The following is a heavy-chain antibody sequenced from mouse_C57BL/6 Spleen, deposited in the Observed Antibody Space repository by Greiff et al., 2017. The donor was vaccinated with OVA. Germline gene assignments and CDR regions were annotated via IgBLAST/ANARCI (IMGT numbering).Heavy chain of an antibody. CDR1: GFNIKDDY. CDR3: TTVPTVGFDY. V-gene: IGHV14-4*01. CDR2: IDPENGDT. Sequence: VQLKESGAELVRPGASVKLSCTASGFNIKDDYMHWVKQRPEQGLEWIGWIDPENGDTEYASKFHGKATITADTSSNTAYLQLSSLTSEDTAVYYCTTVPTVGFDYWGQGTTLTVSS. J-gene: IGHJ2*01. D-gene: IGHD1-1*01.